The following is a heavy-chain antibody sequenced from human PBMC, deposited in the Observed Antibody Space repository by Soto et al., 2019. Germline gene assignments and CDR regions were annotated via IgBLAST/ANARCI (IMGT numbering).Heavy chain of an antibody. CDR2: ISSSSYT. V-gene: IGHV3-11*06. D-gene: IGHD3-22*01. CDR1: GFTFSDYY. J-gene: IGHJ4*02. Sequence: GGSLRLSCAASGFTFSDYYMSWIRQAPGKGLEWVSYISSSSYTNYADSEKGRFTISRDNAKNLLYLQMNSLRAEDTAVYYCARVEYYYYDSSGYYFGYWGQGTLVTVSS. CDR3: ARVEYYYYDSSGYYFGY.